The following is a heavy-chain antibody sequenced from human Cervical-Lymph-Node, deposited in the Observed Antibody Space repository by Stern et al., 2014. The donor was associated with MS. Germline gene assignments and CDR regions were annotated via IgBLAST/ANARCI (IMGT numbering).Heavy chain of an antibody. Sequence: VQLVESGGGVVQPGRSLRVSCATAGFTFTSYAMTWVRQAPGKGLEWVAVISYDGNTKYYADSVKGRFTISRDNSKNTLYLQMSSLRAEDTAVYYCVRERSSRGFDYWGQGSLVTVPS. CDR2: ISYDGNTK. D-gene: IGHD5/OR15-5a*01. CDR1: GFTFTSYA. J-gene: IGHJ4*02. CDR3: VRERSSRGFDY. V-gene: IGHV3-30-3*01.